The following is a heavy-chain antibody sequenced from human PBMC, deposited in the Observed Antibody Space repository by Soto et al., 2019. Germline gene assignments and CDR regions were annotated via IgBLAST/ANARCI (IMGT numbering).Heavy chain of an antibody. CDR1: GGTFSSYA. D-gene: IGHD5-12*01. J-gene: IGHJ4*02. Sequence: QVQLVQSGAEVQKPGSSVKVSCKASGGTFSSYAISWVRQAPGQGLEWMGGIIPIFGTANYAQKFQGRVTITADESTSTAYMELSSLRSEDTAVYYCARYGYSGYDSYYFDYWGQGTLVTVSS. CDR3: ARYGYSGYDSYYFDY. CDR2: IIPIFGTA. V-gene: IGHV1-69*01.